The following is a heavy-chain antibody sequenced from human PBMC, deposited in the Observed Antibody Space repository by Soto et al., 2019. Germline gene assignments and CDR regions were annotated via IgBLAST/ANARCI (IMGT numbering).Heavy chain of an antibody. D-gene: IGHD5-18*01. CDR2: IYYSGST. V-gene: IGHV4-39*01. J-gene: IGHJ3*02. Sequence: PSETLSLTCTVSGGSISSSSYYWGWIRQPPGKGLEWIGSIYYSGSTYYNPSLKSRVTISVDTSKNQFSLKLSSVTAADTAVYYFASPKSFGSIHLNHQGKDAFDIWGQGTMVTVSS. CDR3: ASPKSFGSIHLNHQGKDAFDI. CDR1: GGSISSSSYY.